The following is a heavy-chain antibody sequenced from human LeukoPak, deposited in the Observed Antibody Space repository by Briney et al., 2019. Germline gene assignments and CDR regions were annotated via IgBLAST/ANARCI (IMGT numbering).Heavy chain of an antibody. CDR3: ARVEEGYGSGRRENYYYYYMDV. J-gene: IGHJ6*03. CDR2: VYYRGNT. V-gene: IGHV4-39*07. D-gene: IGHD3-10*01. CDR1: GGSISSSSYY. Sequence: PSETLSLTCIVSGGSISSSSYYWGWIRQPPGKGLEWIGSVYYRGNTNYNPSLKSRVTISVDTSKNQFSLKLSSVTAADTAVYYCARVEEGYGSGRRENYYYYYMDVWGKGTTVTISS.